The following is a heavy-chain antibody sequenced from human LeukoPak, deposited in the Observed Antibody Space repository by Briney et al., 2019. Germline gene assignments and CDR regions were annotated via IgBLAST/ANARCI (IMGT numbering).Heavy chain of an antibody. CDR2: INHSGST. D-gene: IGHD2-2*01. CDR1: GGSFSGYY. J-gene: IGHJ5*02. CDR3: ARHKYCSSTSCWVDP. Sequence: PSETLSLTCAVYGGSFSGYYWSWIRQPPGKGLEWIGEINHSGSTNYNPSLKSRVTISVDTSKNQFSLKLSSVTAADTAVYYCARHKYCSSTSCWVDPWGQGTLVTVSS. V-gene: IGHV4-34*01.